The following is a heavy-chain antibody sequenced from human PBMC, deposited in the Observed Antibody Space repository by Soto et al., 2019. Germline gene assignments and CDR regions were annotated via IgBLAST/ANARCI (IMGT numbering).Heavy chain of an antibody. CDR2: IIPILGIA. V-gene: IGHV1-69*02. Sequence: QVQLVQSGAEVKKPGSSVKVSSKASGGTFSSYTISWVRQAPGQGLEWMGRIIPILGIANYAQKFQGRVTITADKSTSTAYMELSSLRSEDTAVYYCARANYDFWSGIPVEYFDYWGQGTLVTVSS. CDR3: ARANYDFWSGIPVEYFDY. J-gene: IGHJ4*02. CDR1: GGTFSSYT. D-gene: IGHD3-3*01.